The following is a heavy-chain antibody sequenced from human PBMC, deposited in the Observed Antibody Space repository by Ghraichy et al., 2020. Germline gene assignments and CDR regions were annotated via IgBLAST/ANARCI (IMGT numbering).Heavy chain of an antibody. V-gene: IGHV1-2*06. CDR2: INPNSGDT. D-gene: IGHD2-2*01. CDR1: GYIFTAYY. J-gene: IGHJ4*02. Sequence: ASVKVSCKASGYIFTAYYMHWVRQAPGQGLEWMGRINPNSGDTNYAQKFQGRVTMTRDTSISTAYMEVSSLTSDDTAVYYCARALVGCSSTSCSFDYWGQGTLVTVSS. CDR3: ARALVGCSSTSCSFDY.